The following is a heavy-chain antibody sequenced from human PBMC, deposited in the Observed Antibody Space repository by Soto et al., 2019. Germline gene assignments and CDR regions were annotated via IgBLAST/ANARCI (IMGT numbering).Heavy chain of an antibody. CDR1: GYSVTSSDYY. J-gene: IGHJ6*02. V-gene: IGHV4-39*01. Sequence: LSLTFSVSGYSVTSSDYYWARIRQPPGKGLEWIGSMFYSGLTYYNPSLKSRVTLSVDTSKNQFSVRLNSVTAADTAVYYCAPLSVSLSGPYGIHVWGQGTTVTVSS. D-gene: IGHD2-15*01. CDR3: APLSVSLSGPYGIHV. CDR2: MFYSGLT.